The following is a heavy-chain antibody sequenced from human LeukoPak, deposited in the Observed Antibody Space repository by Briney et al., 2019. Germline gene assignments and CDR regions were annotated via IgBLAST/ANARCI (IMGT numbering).Heavy chain of an antibody. CDR2: IDYSGAT. V-gene: IGHV4-59*12. D-gene: IGHD2-2*01. J-gene: IGHJ5*02. CDR1: GFTFSSYS. Sequence: KPGGSLRLSCAASGFTFSSYSMNWVRQPPGKGLEWLGAIDYSGATIYNPSLEGRVTLTVDTSKNHFSLNLSSVTAADTAVYYCAREADSGGAVPADSWGRGWLDPWGQGTLVTVSS. CDR3: AREADSGGAVPADSWGRGWLDP.